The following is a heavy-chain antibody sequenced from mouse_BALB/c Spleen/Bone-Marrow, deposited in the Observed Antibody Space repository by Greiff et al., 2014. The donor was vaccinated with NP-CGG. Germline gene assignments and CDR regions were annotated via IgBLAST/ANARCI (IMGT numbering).Heavy chain of an antibody. CDR1: GYSITSDYA. Sequence: EVNLVESGPGLVKPSQSLSLTCTVTGYSITSDYAWNWIRQFPGNKLEWMGYISYGGGTSYTPSLKSRISITRDTSKNQFFLQLNSVTTEDTATYYCARYRYDAGYFDYWGQGTTLTVSS. D-gene: IGHD2-14*01. CDR3: ARYRYDAGYFDY. V-gene: IGHV3-2*02. CDR2: ISYGGGT. J-gene: IGHJ2*01.